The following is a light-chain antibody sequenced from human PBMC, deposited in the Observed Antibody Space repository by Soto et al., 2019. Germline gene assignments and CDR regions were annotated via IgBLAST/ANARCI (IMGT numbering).Light chain of an antibody. CDR2: AAS. Sequence: DIQMTQSPSSVSASVGDRVTITCRASQDVSSWLAWYQQKPGKAPNLLITAASTLQSGVPSRFSGSGSGTDFTLIISSLQSEDFATYFCQQANHFPLTFGPGTTVDIK. CDR1: QDVSSW. J-gene: IGKJ3*01. CDR3: QQANHFPLT. V-gene: IGKV1D-12*01.